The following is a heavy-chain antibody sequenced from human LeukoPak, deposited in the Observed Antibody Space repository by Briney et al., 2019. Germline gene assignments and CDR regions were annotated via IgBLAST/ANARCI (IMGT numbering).Heavy chain of an antibody. D-gene: IGHD1-26*01. CDR1: GFTFKNYV. V-gene: IGHV3-23*01. J-gene: IGHJ4*02. CDR2: IYGGGVSI. Sequence: PGGSLRLSCVASGFTFKNYVMNWVRQAPGKGLEWLATIYGGGVSISYADSVKGRFTISRDNSNNTLYLQMNSLRAEDTDMYYCAKDLGWELPAEAYWGQGILVTVSS. CDR3: AKDLGWELPAEAY.